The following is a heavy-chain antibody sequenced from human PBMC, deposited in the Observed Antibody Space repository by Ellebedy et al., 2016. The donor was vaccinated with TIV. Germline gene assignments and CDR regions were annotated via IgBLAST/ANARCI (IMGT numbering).Heavy chain of an antibody. CDR1: GFSFSNYW. Sequence: GESLKISCAASGFSFSNYWMHWVRQAPGKGLVWVSRLNTDGGSTTYADSVKGRFTISRDNAKNTLYLQMNSLRAEDTALYYCARNRYCSAGDCYALGYWGQGTLVTVSS. CDR2: LNTDGGST. J-gene: IGHJ4*02. V-gene: IGHV3-74*01. CDR3: ARNRYCSAGDCYALGY. D-gene: IGHD2-21*02.